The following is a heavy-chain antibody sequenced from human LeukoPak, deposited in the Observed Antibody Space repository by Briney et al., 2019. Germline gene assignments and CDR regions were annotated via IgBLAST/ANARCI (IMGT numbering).Heavy chain of an antibody. CDR2: MNPNTGDT. V-gene: IGHV1-8*01. J-gene: IGHJ1*01. CDR3: ARSHSGSYSEYFQH. CDR1: GYTFTGYD. D-gene: IGHD1-26*01. Sequence: ASVKVSCKASGYTFTGYDINWVRQATGQGLEWMGWMNPNTGDTGYAQKFQGRVTMTRNSSIDTAYMELSGLRSEDTAVYYCARSHSGSYSEYFQHWGQGTLVTVSS.